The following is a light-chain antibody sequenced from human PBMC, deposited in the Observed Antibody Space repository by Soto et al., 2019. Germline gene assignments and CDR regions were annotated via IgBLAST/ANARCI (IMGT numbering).Light chain of an antibody. V-gene: IGKV3-20*01. J-gene: IGKJ4*01. CDR3: QQYGSSPLT. CDR2: RAS. Sequence: EIVLTQSPGTLSLSPGERATLSCRASQSVSSDYLAWYQQKPGQTPKVLIYRASSRATGIPDRFICSGSGTDFTLTISRLEPEDFAVYYCQQYGSSPLTFGGGTKVEIK. CDR1: QSVSSDY.